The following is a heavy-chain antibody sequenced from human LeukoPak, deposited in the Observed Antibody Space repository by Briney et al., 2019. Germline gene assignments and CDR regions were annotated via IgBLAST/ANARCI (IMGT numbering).Heavy chain of an antibody. V-gene: IGHV5-51*01. CDR1: GYSFISYW. Sequence: GESLKISCKGSGYSFISYWIVWVRQMPGKGLEWTGIIYPGDSDTRYSPSFQGQVTISADMSISTAYLQWSSLKASDTAMYYCARHARYCSNGVCYVDYWGQGTLVTVSS. J-gene: IGHJ4*02. CDR2: IYPGDSDT. D-gene: IGHD2-8*01. CDR3: ARHARYCSNGVCYVDY.